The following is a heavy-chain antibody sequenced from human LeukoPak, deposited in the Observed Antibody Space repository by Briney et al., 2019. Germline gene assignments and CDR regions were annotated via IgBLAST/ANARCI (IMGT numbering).Heavy chain of an antibody. J-gene: IGHJ4*02. D-gene: IGHD5-12*01. CDR2: ISRSGGTT. CDR1: GFTFTNYA. V-gene: IGHV3-23*01. Sequence: PGGSLRLSCAASGFTFTNYAMNWVRQAPGKGLEWVSAISRSGGTTYYAESVKGRFTISRDTSKYTLYLRMNSLRAEDTAVYFCAKDPGGWVDYWGQGTLVTVSS. CDR3: AKDPGGWVDY.